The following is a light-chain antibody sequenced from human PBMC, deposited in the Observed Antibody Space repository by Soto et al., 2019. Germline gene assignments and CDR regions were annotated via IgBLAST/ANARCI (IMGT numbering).Light chain of an antibody. J-gene: IGKJ1*01. Sequence: DIQMTQSPSTLSASVGDRVTITCRASQSINRWVAWYQQKPGKAPKVLIYKASTLESGVPTRFSGSGSGTEFTLTISSLQSDDFATYHCQQYNTYPWTFGQGTKVESK. CDR2: KAS. CDR1: QSINRW. V-gene: IGKV1-5*03. CDR3: QQYNTYPWT.